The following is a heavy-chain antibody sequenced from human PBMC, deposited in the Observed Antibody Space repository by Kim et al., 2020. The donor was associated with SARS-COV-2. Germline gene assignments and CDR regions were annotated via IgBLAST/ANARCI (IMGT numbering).Heavy chain of an antibody. CDR2: IKQDGSEK. CDR3: ASEEGNYYESSGYYGY. Sequence: GGSLRLSCAASGFTFSSYWMSWVRQAPGKGLEWVANIKQDGSEKYYVDSVKGRFTISRDNAKNSLYLQMNSLRAEDTAVYYCASEEGNYYESSGYYGYWGQGTLVTVSS. V-gene: IGHV3-7*01. J-gene: IGHJ4*02. CDR1: GFTFSSYW. D-gene: IGHD3-22*01.